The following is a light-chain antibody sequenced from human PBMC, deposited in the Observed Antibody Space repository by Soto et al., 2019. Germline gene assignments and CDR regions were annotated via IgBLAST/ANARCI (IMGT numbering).Light chain of an antibody. V-gene: IGKV3-20*01. J-gene: IGKJ1*01. CDR3: QQFGSSPRT. CDR1: QSVSNNY. Sequence: EIVLTQSPGTLSLSPGERATLSCRASQSVSNNYLAWYQQKPGQAPRLLIYGASTRAIGIPDRFSGSGSGTDFTLTISRLEPEDFAVYYCQQFGSSPRTFGQGTTVEIK. CDR2: GAS.